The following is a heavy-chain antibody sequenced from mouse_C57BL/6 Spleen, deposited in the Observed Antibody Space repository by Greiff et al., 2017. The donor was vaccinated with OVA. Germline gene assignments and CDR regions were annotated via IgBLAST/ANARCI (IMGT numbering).Heavy chain of an antibody. CDR2: INPNNGGT. Sequence: EVQLQESGPELVKPGASVKIPCKASGYTFTDYNLDWVKQSHGKSLEWIGDINPNNGGTIYNQKFKGQATLTVDKSSSTAYMELRSLTSEDTAVYYCARNYSTSMDYWGQGTSVTVSS. CDR1: GYTFTDYN. CDR3: ARNYSTSMDY. D-gene: IGHD2-5*01. J-gene: IGHJ4*01. V-gene: IGHV1-18*01.